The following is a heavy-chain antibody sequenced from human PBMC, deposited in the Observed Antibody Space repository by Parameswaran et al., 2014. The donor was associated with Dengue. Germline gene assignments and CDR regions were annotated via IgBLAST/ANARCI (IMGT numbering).Heavy chain of an antibody. D-gene: IGHD4-17*01. Sequence: WIRQPPGKGLEWVAVISYDGSNKYYADSVKGRFTISRDNSKNTLYLQMNSLRAEDTAVYYCARDYGVKNYYYYGMDVWGQGTTVTVSS. V-gene: IGHV3-30*04. CDR3: ARDYGVKNYYYYGMDV. J-gene: IGHJ6*02. CDR2: ISYDGSNK.